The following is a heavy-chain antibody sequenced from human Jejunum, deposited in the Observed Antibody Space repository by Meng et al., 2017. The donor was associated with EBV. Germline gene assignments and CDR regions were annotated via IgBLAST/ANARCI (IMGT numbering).Heavy chain of an antibody. V-gene: IGHV1-3*04. CDR2: INTGNGDT. CDR3: ARDERLGPYYFEY. Sequence: QVQLGPLGAEVKKPGALVKISCRASGYTFTTYGIHWLRQAPGERLELMGWINTGNGDTLYAQKYQGRVTITRDTSANTVYMDLSSLLSEDTAMYYCARDERLGPYYFEYWGQGTLVTVSS. CDR1: GYTFTTYG. D-gene: IGHD1-1*01. J-gene: IGHJ4*02.